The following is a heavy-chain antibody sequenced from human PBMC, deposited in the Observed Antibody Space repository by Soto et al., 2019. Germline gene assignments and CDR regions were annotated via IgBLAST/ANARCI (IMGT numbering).Heavy chain of an antibody. J-gene: IGHJ4*02. CDR1: GGSVNTFY. Sequence: SETLSLTCTVSGGSVNTFYWSWIRQPPGKGLEWVGHVYYTGSTDYNPSLKSRVTISVDTTKNQVSLKLNSVTTADTAVYFCARSWGRANYFDSWRQGTMVTVSS. D-gene: IGHD3-16*01. V-gene: IGHV4-59*02. CDR2: VYYTGST. CDR3: ARSWGRANYFDS.